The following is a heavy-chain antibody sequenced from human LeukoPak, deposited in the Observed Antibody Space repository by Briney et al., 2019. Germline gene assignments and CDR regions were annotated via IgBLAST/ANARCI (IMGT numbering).Heavy chain of an antibody. CDR3: ARDPSLGIAAAIHWFDP. D-gene: IGHD6-13*01. CDR2: ISSSSSTI. Sequence: PGGSLRLSCAASGFTFSSYAMSWVRQAPGKGLEWVSYISSSSSTIYYADSVKGRFTISRDNAKNSLYLQMNSLRAEDTAVYYCARDPSLGIAAAIHWFDPWGQGTLVTVSS. V-gene: IGHV3-48*01. CDR1: GFTFSSYA. J-gene: IGHJ5*02.